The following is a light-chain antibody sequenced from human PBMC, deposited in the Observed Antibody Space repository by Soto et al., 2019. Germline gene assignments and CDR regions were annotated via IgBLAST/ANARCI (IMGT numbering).Light chain of an antibody. V-gene: IGKV1-33*01. CDR3: QQYDDLLSLT. J-gene: IGKJ4*01. CDR2: DAS. Sequence: DIQMTQSPSSLSASVGDRVTITCQASQDIGKNLNWFQQKPGKAPKLLIYDASKLETGVPLRFSGSGAGTDFTFTISSLQPEDIAGYYCQQYDDLLSLTFGGGTKVEIK. CDR1: QDIGKN.